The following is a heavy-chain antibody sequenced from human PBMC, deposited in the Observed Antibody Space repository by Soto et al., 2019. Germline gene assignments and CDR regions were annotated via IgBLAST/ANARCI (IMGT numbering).Heavy chain of an antibody. CDR3: ATGESGSSSWLNY. CDR1: GYTLTELS. Sequence: ASVKDSCKVSGYTLTELSMHWVRQAPGKGLEWMGGFDPEDGETIYAQKFQARVTMNEDTSTDTAYMELSSLRSEGTAVYYCATGESGSSSWLNYWGQGTLVTVSS. V-gene: IGHV1-24*01. CDR2: FDPEDGET. J-gene: IGHJ4*02. D-gene: IGHD6-6*01.